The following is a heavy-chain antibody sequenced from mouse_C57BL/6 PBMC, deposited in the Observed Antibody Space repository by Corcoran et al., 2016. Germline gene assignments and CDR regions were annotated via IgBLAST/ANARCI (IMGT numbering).Heavy chain of an antibody. CDR3: ARRDTTVVAPFDY. CDR1: GYTFTDYY. V-gene: IGHV1-26*01. Sequence: EVQLQQSGPELVKPGASVKISCKASGYTFTDYYMNWVKQSHGKSLEWIGDINPNNGGTSYNQKFKGKATLTVDKSSSTAYMELRSLTSEDSAVYYCARRDTTVVAPFDYWGQGTTLTVSS. CDR2: INPNNGGT. D-gene: IGHD1-1*01. J-gene: IGHJ2*01.